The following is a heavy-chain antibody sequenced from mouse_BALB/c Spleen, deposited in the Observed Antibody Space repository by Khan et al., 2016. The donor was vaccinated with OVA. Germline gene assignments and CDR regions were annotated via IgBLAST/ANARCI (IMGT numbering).Heavy chain of an antibody. CDR1: GFTFSTYG. Sequence: EVQGVESGGDVVKPGGSLKLSCAASGFTFSTYGMSWVRQTPDKRLEWVATVSTGGHYTYYPDTVKGRFTISRDNAKNTLYLQMNSLKSEDTAMFYCARLAYYYESEGFAYWGQGTLVTVSA. CDR2: VSTGGHYT. CDR3: ARLAYYYESEGFAY. D-gene: IGHD1-1*01. V-gene: IGHV5-6*01. J-gene: IGHJ3*01.